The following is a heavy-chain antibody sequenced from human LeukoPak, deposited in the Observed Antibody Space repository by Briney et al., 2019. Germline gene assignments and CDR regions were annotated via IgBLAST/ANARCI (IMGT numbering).Heavy chain of an antibody. V-gene: IGHV4-34*01. D-gene: IGHD3-10*01. CDR2: INHSGST. Sequence: PSETLSLTCAVYGGSFSGYYWSWIRQPPGKGLEWIGEINHSGSTNYNPSLKSRVTISVDTSKNQFSLKLSSVTAADTAVYYCAGALWFGELFHDWGQGTLVTVSS. CDR3: AGALWFGELFHD. J-gene: IGHJ4*02. CDR1: GGSFSGYY.